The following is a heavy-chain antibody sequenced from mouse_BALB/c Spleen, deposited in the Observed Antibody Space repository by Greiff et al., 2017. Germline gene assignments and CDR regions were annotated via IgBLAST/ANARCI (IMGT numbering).Heavy chain of an antibody. Sequence: EVMLVESGGGLVQPGGSLKLSCAASGFTFSSYGMSWVRQTPDKRLELVATINSNGGSTYYPDSVKGRFTISRDNAKNTLYLQMSSLKSEDTAMYYCARDLLGYFDYWGQGTTRTVSS. V-gene: IGHV5-6-3*01. CDR3: ARDLLGYFDY. D-gene: IGHD2-1*01. J-gene: IGHJ2*01. CDR1: GFTFSSYG. CDR2: INSNGGST.